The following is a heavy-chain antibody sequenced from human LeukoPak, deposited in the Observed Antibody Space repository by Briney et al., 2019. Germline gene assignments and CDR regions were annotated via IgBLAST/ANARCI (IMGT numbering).Heavy chain of an antibody. CDR3: ARGDGDSDSNGVLMGWFDP. V-gene: IGHV1-69*01. CDR2: IIPIFGTA. J-gene: IGHJ5*02. D-gene: IGHD3-22*01. Sequence: GSSVKVSCKASGGTFSSYAISWVRQAPGQGLEWMGGIIPIFGTANYAQKFQGRVTITADESTSTVYMELSSLRSEDTAVYYCARGDGDSDSNGVLMGWFDPWGQGTLVTVSS. CDR1: GGTFSSYA.